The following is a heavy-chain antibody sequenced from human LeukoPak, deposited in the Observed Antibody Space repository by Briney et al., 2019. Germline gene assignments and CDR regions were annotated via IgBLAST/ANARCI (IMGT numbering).Heavy chain of an antibody. J-gene: IGHJ1*01. V-gene: IGHV3-21*01. CDR3: ARGTVTTYPFQH. D-gene: IGHD4-17*01. CDR2: ISSSSSYI. Sequence: GGSLRLSCAAPGFTFSSYSMNWVRQAPGKGLEWVSSISSSSSYIYYADSVKGRFTISRDNAKNSLYLQMNSLRAEDTAVYYCARGTVTTYPFQHWGQGTLVTVSS. CDR1: GFTFSSYS.